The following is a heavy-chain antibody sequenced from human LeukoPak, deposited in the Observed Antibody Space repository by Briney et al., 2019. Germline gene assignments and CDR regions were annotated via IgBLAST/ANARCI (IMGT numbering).Heavy chain of an antibody. V-gene: IGHV5-10-1*01. D-gene: IGHD2-2*01. CDR3: ARHRYCSSTSRSYFDY. J-gene: IGHJ4*02. Sequence: GESLKISCKGSGYSFTSYWISWVRQMPGKGLEWMGRIDPSDSYTNHSPSLQGHVTISADKSISTAYLQWSSLKASDTAMYYCARHRYCSSTSRSYFDYWGQGTLVTVSS. CDR1: GYSFTSYW. CDR2: IDPSDSYT.